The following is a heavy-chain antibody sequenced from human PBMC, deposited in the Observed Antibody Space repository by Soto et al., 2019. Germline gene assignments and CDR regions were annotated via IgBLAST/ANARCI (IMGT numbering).Heavy chain of an antibody. J-gene: IGHJ5*02. Sequence: PSETLSLTCTVSGGSISSYYWSWIRQPPGKGLEWIGYIYYSGSTNYNPSLKSRVTISVDTSKNQFSLKLSSVTAADTAVYYCASTTVTTPGTWFDPWGQGTLVTVSS. D-gene: IGHD4-17*01. CDR1: GGSISSYY. CDR3: ASTTVTTPGTWFDP. CDR2: IYYSGST. V-gene: IGHV4-59*08.